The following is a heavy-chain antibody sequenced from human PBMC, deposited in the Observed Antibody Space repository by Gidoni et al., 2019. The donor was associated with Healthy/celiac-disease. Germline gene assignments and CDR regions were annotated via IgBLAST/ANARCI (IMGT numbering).Heavy chain of an antibody. J-gene: IGHJ4*02. V-gene: IGHV4-59*09. CDR3: ARGWRDPYCGGDCYPALDY. Sequence: NPSLKSRVTISVDTSKNQFSLKLSSVTAADTAVYYCARGWRDPYCGGDCYPALDYWGQGTLVTVSS. D-gene: IGHD2-21*02.